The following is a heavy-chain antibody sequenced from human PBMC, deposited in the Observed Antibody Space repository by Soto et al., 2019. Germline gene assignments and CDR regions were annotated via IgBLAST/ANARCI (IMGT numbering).Heavy chain of an antibody. CDR2: IYPGDSGT. CDR1: GYSFSNYW. D-gene: IGHD3-10*01. CDR3: ARAGRISGSYYLIY. Sequence: PGESLKISCKGSGYSFSNYWIGWVRQMPGKGLEWMGIIYPGDSGTRYSPSFQGQVTISADKSINTAYLQWSSLKASDTAMYYCARAGRISGSYYLIYWGQGTLVTVSS. J-gene: IGHJ4*02. V-gene: IGHV5-51*01.